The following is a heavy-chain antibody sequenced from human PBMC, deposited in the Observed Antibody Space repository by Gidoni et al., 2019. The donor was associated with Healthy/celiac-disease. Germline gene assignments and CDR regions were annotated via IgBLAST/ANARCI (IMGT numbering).Heavy chain of an antibody. V-gene: IGHV3-7*01. J-gene: IGHJ3*02. CDR2: IKQDGGEK. Sequence: EVQLVASGGGLVQPGAALRLSCAASGFTFSSFWMSWVRQAPGKGLEWVANIKQDGGEKYYVDYVKSRFTITRGNAKNSLYLQMNSLRGEDTAVYYCARDADGYNSPNDAFDIWGQGTMVTVSS. CDR3: ARDADGYNSPNDAFDI. CDR1: GFTFSSFW. D-gene: IGHD1-1*01.